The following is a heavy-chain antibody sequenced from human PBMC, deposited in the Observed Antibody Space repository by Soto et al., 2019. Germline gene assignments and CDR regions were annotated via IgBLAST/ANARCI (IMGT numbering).Heavy chain of an antibody. J-gene: IGHJ4*02. Sequence: PSQTLSLTCAISGDSVSSNSAAWNWIRQSPSRGLEWLGRTYYRSKWFNDHAISVKSRIAINPDTSKNHFSLQLNSVTPDDTAVYYCARPIRGHGVKYIDFWGQATLVTVYS. V-gene: IGHV6-1*01. D-gene: IGHD3-10*01. CDR1: GDSVSSNSAA. CDR2: TYYRSKWFN. CDR3: ARPIRGHGVKYIDF.